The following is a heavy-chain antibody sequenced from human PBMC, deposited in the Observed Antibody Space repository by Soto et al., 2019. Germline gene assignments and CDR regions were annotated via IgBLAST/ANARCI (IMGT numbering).Heavy chain of an antibody. CDR2: LTSGGSQK. CDR3: ARGGSFDV. J-gene: IGHJ3*01. V-gene: IGHV3-30*03. Sequence: QVQVVESGGGVVQPGRSLRLSCLASGFNFSNYGLHWVRQAPGKGLEWVALLTSGGSQKFYAEAVKGRFTISRDDSRSTLFLQMDSLRSEDMAVYYCARGGSFDVWCQGTMVTVSS. CDR1: GFNFSNYG. D-gene: IGHD3-16*01.